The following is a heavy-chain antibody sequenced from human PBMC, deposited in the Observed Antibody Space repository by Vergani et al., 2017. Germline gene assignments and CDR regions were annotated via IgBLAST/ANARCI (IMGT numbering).Heavy chain of an antibody. CDR3: AKGGDYYYYYYYMDV. V-gene: IGHV3-20*04. CDR2: INWNGGGT. J-gene: IGHJ6*03. Sequence: EVQLVESGGGVVRPGGSLRLSCAASGFTFDDYGMSWVRQAPGKGLEWVSGINWNGGGTGYADSVKGRFTISRDNAKNSLYLQMNSLRAEDTAVYYCAKGGDYYYYYYYMDVWGKGTTVTVSS. D-gene: IGHD3-10*01. CDR1: GFTFDDYG.